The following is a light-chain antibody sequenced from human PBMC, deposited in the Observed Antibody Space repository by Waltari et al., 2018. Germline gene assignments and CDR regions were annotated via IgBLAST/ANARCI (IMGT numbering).Light chain of an antibody. CDR1: QSVSSS. CDR2: GAS. Sequence: EIVLTQSPATLSLSPGERATLSCRASQSVSSSLAWNQQKPGQAPRLLIYGASSRATGIPDRFSGSGSGTDFTLTISSLEPEDFAVYYCQQYSNWPHTFGPGTKLDIK. CDR3: QQYSNWPHT. V-gene: IGKV3-15*01. J-gene: IGKJ3*01.